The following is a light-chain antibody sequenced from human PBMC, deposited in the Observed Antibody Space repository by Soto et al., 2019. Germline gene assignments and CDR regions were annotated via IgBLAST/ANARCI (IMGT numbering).Light chain of an antibody. CDR3: GTWGDRLDCNYV. J-gene: IGLJ1*01. CDR1: RSNIGDNY. V-gene: IGLV1-51*01. CDR2: DNG. Sequence: QSVLTQPPSVTATPGQQVTISCSGSRSNIGDNYVSWYQHLPGTAPKLVVYDNGRRPSGIPGRFSGSKYGTSATLVITGLQTVYEADYYFGTWGDRLDCNYVFGTGTKVTVL.